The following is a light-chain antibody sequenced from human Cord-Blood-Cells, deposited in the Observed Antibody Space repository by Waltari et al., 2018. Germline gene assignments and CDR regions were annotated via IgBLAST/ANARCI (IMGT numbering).Light chain of an antibody. CDR1: SSEVGGYNF. CDR2: EVS. Sequence: QSALTQPASVSGSPGQSITISCTGTSSEVGGYNFVPWYQQHPGKAPKLMIYEVSNRPSGVSKRVAGSKSGNTASLTISGLQAEDEADYYCSSYTSSSTLVFGGGTKLTVL. CDR3: SSYTSSSTLV. J-gene: IGLJ2*01. V-gene: IGLV2-14*01.